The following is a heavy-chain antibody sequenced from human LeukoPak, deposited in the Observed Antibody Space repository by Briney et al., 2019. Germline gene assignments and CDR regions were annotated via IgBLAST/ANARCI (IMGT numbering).Heavy chain of an antibody. J-gene: IGHJ2*01. D-gene: IGHD2-21*01. Sequence: SETLSLTCTVSGGSMSGRHYYWSWIRQPPGKGLEWIGEINHSGSTNYSPSLKSRVTISVDTSKKQFSLKLSSVTAADTAVYYCARQFPDLWGRGTLVTVSS. CDR1: GGSMSGRHYY. CDR3: ARQFPDL. CDR2: INHSGST. V-gene: IGHV4-39*01.